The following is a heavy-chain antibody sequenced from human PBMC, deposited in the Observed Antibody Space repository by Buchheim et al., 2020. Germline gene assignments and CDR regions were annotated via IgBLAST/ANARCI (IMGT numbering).Heavy chain of an antibody. CDR3: ARDRDCGGDCYIFYYYYYGMDV. Sequence: QVQLVESGGGVVQPGRSLRLSCAASGFTFSSYAMHWVRQAPGKGLEWVAVISYDGSNKYYADSVKGRFTISRDNSKNTLYLQMNSLRAEDTAGYYCARDRDCGGDCYIFYYYYYGMDVWGQGTT. CDR1: GFTFSSYA. V-gene: IGHV3-30-3*01. J-gene: IGHJ6*02. D-gene: IGHD2-21*02. CDR2: ISYDGSNK.